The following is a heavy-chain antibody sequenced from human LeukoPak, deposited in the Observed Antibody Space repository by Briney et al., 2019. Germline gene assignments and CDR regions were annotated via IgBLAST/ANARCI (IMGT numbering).Heavy chain of an antibody. Sequence: PSETLSLTCTVSGVSISSGSYYWSWLRQPPGKGLEWIGYIYYSGSTNYNPSLKSRVTISVDTSKNQFSLKLSSVTAADTAVYYCARGRSWYQIDAFDIWGQGTMVTVSS. V-gene: IGHV4-61*01. CDR3: ARGRSWYQIDAFDI. CDR1: GVSISSGSYY. CDR2: IYYSGST. J-gene: IGHJ3*02. D-gene: IGHD6-13*01.